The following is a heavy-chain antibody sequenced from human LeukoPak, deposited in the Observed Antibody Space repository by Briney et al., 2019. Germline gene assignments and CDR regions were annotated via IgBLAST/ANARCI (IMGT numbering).Heavy chain of an antibody. CDR2: INSDGSTT. J-gene: IGHJ3*02. CDR1: GFTFSSYW. Sequence: GGSLRLSCAASGFTFSSYWMHWVRQAPGKGLVWVSRINSDGSTTNYADSVKGRFTISRDNAKNTLYLQMNSLRAEDTAVYYRTRGRNGSFDIWGQGTMVTVSS. V-gene: IGHV3-74*01. D-gene: IGHD4-17*01. CDR3: TRGRNGSFDI.